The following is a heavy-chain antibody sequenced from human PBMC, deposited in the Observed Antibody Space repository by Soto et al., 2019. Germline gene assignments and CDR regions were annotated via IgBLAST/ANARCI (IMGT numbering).Heavy chain of an antibody. Sequence: ASVKVSCKASGYSFTTYFIHWVRQAPGQGPEWMGIINPSHASTTYAQKFQGRVTMTSDTSTTTVYLEVSSLTSDDTAFYFCASEGPRDGYSTHFDYWGQGTLVTVSS. CDR1: GYSFTTYF. D-gene: IGHD2-15*01. J-gene: IGHJ4*02. V-gene: IGHV1-46*03. CDR3: ASEGPRDGYSTHFDY. CDR2: INPSHAST.